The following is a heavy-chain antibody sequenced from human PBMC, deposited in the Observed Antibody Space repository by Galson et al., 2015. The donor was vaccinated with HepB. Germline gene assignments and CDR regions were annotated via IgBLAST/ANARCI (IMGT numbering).Heavy chain of an antibody. CDR3: ARQAKTKGEWGVDTVDYYYYGMDV. D-gene: IGHD5-18*01. CDR2: IIPIFGTA. CDR1: GGTFSSYA. Sequence: SVKVSCKASGGTFSSYAISWVRQAPGQGLEWMGGIIPIFGTANYAQKFQGRVSITADKSTSTAYMELSSLRSEDTAVYYCARQAKTKGEWGVDTVDYYYYGMDVWGQGTTVTVSS. J-gene: IGHJ6*02. V-gene: IGHV1-69*06.